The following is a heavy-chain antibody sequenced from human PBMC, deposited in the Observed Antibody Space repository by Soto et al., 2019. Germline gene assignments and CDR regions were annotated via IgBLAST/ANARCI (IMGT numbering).Heavy chain of an antibody. V-gene: IGHV3-13*01. CDR1: GFTFSSYD. CDR3: ARVIPPYGMDV. J-gene: IGHJ6*02. Sequence: AGGSLRLSCAASGFTFSSYDMHWVRQATGKGLEWVSAIGTAGDTYYPGSVKGRFTISRENAKNSLYLQMNSLRAGDTAVYYCARVIPPYGMDVWGQGTTVTVSS. CDR2: IGTAGDT.